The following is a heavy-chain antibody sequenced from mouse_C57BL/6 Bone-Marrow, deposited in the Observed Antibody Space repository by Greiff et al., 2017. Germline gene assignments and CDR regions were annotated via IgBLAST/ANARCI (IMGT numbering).Heavy chain of an antibody. V-gene: IGHV5-9*04. J-gene: IGHJ2*01. Sequence: EVKLQESGGGLVKPGGSLKLSCAASGFTFSSYTMSWVRQTPEKRLEWVATISGGGGNTYYPDSVKGRFTISRDNAKNTLYLQMSSLRSEDTAVYYCARHHGYFYFDYWGQGTTLTVSS. D-gene: IGHD2-3*01. CDR1: GFTFSSYT. CDR3: ARHHGYFYFDY. CDR2: ISGGGGNT.